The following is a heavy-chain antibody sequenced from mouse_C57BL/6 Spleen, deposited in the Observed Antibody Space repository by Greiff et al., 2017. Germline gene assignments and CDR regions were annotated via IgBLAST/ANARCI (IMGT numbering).Heavy chain of an antibody. CDR1: GYTFTSYW. J-gene: IGHJ3*01. V-gene: IGHV1-69*01. Sequence: QVQLQQPGAELVMPGASVKMSCKASGYTFTSYWMHWVKQRPGQGLEWIGEIDPSDSYTKYNQKFKGKSTLTVDKSSSTAYMQLSSLTSEDSAVXYCARSWLRREGSFAYWGQGTLVTVSA. CDR3: ARSWLRREGSFAY. D-gene: IGHD2-2*01. CDR2: IDPSDSYT.